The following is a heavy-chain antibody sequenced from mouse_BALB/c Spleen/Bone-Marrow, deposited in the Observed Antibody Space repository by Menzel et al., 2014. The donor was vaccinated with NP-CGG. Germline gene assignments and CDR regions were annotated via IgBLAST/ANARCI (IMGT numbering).Heavy chain of an antibody. CDR1: GFNIKDTY. J-gene: IGHJ2*01. V-gene: IGHV14-3*02. Sequence: EVQRVESGAELVKPGASVRLSCTASGFNIKDTYMHWVKQRPDQGLEWIGRIDPANGNAKHDPKFQGKAAITADTSSNTAYRKLSCLTSEDNDGYYCANYFYFDYWGQGTTLTVSS. CDR3: ANYFYFDY. D-gene: IGHD1-1*02. CDR2: IDPANGNA.